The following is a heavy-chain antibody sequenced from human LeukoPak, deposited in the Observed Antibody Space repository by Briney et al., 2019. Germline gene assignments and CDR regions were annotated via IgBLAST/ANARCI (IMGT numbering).Heavy chain of an antibody. J-gene: IGHJ4*02. CDR1: GFTFSSYA. Sequence: GGSLRLSCAASGFTFSSYAMSWVRQAPGKGLEWVSAISGSGGSTYYADSVKGRFTISRDNSKNTLYLQMNSLRAEDTAVYYCAKDHKIYYYDSSGYSYYFDYWGQGTLVTASS. V-gene: IGHV3-23*01. D-gene: IGHD3-22*01. CDR3: AKDHKIYYYDSSGYSYYFDY. CDR2: ISGSGGST.